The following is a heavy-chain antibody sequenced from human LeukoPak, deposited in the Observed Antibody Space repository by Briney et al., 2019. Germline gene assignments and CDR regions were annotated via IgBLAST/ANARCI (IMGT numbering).Heavy chain of an antibody. CDR1: GYTFTSYD. CDR3: ASHTPHGYYYYYGMDV. V-gene: IGHV1-8*01. CDR2: MNPNSGNT. Sequence: ASVKVSCKASGYTFTSYDINWVRQATGQGLEWMGWMNPNSGNTGYAQKFQGRVTMTRNTPISTAYMELSSLRSEDTAVYYCASHTPHGYYYYYGMDVWGQGTTVTVSS. J-gene: IGHJ6*02.